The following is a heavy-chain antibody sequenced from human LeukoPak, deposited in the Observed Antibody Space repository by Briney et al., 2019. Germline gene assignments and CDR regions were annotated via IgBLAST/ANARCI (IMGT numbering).Heavy chain of an antibody. CDR3: ASTPTTYYYDSSGYYSD. Sequence: SETLSLTCTVSGGTISSYYWSWIRQPPGKGLEWIGYIYYSGSANYNPSLKSRVTISVDTSKNQFSLKLSSVAAADTAVYYCASTPTTYYYDSSGYYSDWGQGTLVTVSS. CDR2: IYYSGSA. CDR1: GGTISSYY. V-gene: IGHV4-59*01. D-gene: IGHD3-22*01. J-gene: IGHJ1*01.